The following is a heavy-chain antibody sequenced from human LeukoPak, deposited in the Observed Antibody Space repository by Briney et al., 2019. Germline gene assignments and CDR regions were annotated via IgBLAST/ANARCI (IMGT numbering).Heavy chain of an antibody. V-gene: IGHV3-30-3*01. Sequence: GGSLRLSCAASGFTFSSYAMHWVRQAPGKGLEWVAVISYDGSNKYYADSVKGRFTISRDNAKNTLYLQMNSLTVEDTAVYYCATAGSYRFDYWGQGTLVTVSS. CDR1: GFTFSSYA. CDR2: ISYDGSNK. D-gene: IGHD3-16*02. J-gene: IGHJ4*02. CDR3: ATAGSYRFDY.